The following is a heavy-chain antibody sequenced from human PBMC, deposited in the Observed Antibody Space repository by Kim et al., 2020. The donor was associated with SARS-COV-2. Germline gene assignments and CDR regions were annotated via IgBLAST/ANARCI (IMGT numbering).Heavy chain of an antibody. D-gene: IGHD3-22*01. J-gene: IGHJ2*01. CDR1: GFTFTSSA. V-gene: IGHV1-58*01. CDR3: AADPTYYYDSSGPGYWYFDL. Sequence: SVKVSCKASGFTFTSSAVQWVRQARGQRLEWIGWIVVGSGNTNYAQKFQERVTITRDMSTSTAYMELSSLRSEDTAVYYCAADPTYYYDSSGPGYWYFDLWGRGTLVTVSS. CDR2: IVVGSGNT.